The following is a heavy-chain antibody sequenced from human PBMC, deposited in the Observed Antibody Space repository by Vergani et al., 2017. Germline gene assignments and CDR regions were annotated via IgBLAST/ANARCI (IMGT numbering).Heavy chain of an antibody. Sequence: QVQLVQSGAEVKKPGSSVKVSCKASGGPFKNSAFSWVRQVPGQGLEWMGWINTNTGNPTYAQGFTGRFVFSLDTSVSTAYLQISSLKAEDTAVYYCARVRYSYGYFGYWGQGTLVTVSS. CDR2: INTNTGNP. CDR3: ARVRYSYGYFGY. CDR1: GGPFKNSA. J-gene: IGHJ4*02. V-gene: IGHV7-4-1*02. D-gene: IGHD5-18*01.